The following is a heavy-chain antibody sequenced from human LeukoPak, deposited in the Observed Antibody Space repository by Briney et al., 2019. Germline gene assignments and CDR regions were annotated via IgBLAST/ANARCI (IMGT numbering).Heavy chain of an antibody. Sequence: SETLSLTCSVSGDSLSSNYYWGWIRQPPGKGLEWIGSINYSGSRYYSPSLKSRVTISVDTSKNQFSLNLRSVTAADTAVYYCARRRTGSYSDYWGQGTLVTVSS. CDR3: ARRRTGSYSDY. V-gene: IGHV4-39*01. D-gene: IGHD3/OR15-3a*01. CDR1: GDSLSSNYY. CDR2: INYSGSR. J-gene: IGHJ4*02.